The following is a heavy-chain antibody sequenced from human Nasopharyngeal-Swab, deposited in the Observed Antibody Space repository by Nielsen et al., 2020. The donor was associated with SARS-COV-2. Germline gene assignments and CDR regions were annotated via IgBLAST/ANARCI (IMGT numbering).Heavy chain of an antibody. V-gene: IGHV1-8*01. Sequence: ASVKVSCKDSGYTCTSYDVDWVRQAPGQGLEWMGWMNPNSGNTVYAQKFQGRVTMTRNTSISKAYMELSSLRPEDTAVYYCARGGVPGYYSYYYYMDVWGKGTTVTVSS. J-gene: IGHJ6*03. CDR3: ARGGVPGYYSYYYYMDV. CDR2: MNPNSGNT. CDR1: GYTCTSYD. D-gene: IGHD3-10*01.